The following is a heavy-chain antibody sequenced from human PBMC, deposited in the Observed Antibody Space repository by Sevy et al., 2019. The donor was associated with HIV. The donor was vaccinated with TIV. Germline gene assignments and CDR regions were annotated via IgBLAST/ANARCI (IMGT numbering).Heavy chain of an antibody. CDR3: ARVTDGLLEWSFFDY. CDR2: ISSTDSAI. CDR1: GFNFSDFY. Sequence: GGSLRLSCAGSGFNFSDFYMSWIRQPPGKGLECVSYISSTDSAIYYADSVRGRFTISRDNVNNSLHLQMNNLTAADTAVYYCARVTDGLLEWSFFDYWGQGTLVTVSS. J-gene: IGHJ4*02. V-gene: IGHV3-11*01. D-gene: IGHD3-3*01.